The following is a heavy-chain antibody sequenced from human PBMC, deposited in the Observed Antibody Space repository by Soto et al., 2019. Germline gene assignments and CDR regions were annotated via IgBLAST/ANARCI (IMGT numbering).Heavy chain of an antibody. Sequence: SETLSLTCAVYGGSFSGYYWSWIRQPPGKGLEWIGEINHSGSTNYNPSLKSRVTISVDTSKNQFSLKLSSVTAADTAVYYCATATVTTGKFSYYYMDVWGKGTTVTVSS. CDR2: INHSGST. V-gene: IGHV4-34*01. D-gene: IGHD4-17*01. J-gene: IGHJ6*03. CDR1: GGSFSGYY. CDR3: ATATVTTGKFSYYYMDV.